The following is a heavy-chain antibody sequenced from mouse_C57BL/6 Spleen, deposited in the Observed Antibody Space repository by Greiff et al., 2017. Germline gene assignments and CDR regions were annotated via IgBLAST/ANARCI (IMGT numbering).Heavy chain of an antibody. D-gene: IGHD3-1*01. CDR1: GYAFSSYW. V-gene: IGHV1-80*01. Sequence: QVQLQQSGAELVKPGASVKISCKASGYAFSSYWMNWVKQRPGQGLEWIGQIYPGDGDTNYNGKFKGKATLTADKSSSTAYMQLSSLTSEDSAVYFCASRGLFYAMDYWGQGTSVTVSS. J-gene: IGHJ4*01. CDR2: IYPGDGDT. CDR3: ASRGLFYAMDY.